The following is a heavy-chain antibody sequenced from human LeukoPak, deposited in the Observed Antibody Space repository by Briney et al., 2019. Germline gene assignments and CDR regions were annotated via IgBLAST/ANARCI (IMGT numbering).Heavy chain of an antibody. CDR3: ARVAVVRGLMYFDY. V-gene: IGHV4-61*01. D-gene: IGHD3-10*01. J-gene: IGHJ4*02. Sequence: PSETLSLTCTVSGGSVSSGSYHWSWIRQPPGKGLEWIAYIYYSGSTNYNPSLKSRVTISVDTSKNQFSLKLSSVTAADTAVYYCARVAVVRGLMYFDYWGQGTLVTVSS. CDR2: IYYSGST. CDR1: GGSVSSGSYH.